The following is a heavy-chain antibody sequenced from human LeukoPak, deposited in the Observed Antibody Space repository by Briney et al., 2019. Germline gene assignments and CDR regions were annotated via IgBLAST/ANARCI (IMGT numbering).Heavy chain of an antibody. V-gene: IGHV4-4*02. D-gene: IGHD6-13*01. CDR3: ARDHSLNSSSWDNWFDP. CDR1: GFTFSTYSM. CDR2: IYHSGST. Sequence: GSLRLSCAASGFTFSTYSMNRVRQPPGKGLEWIGEIYHSGSTNYNPSLKSRVTISVDKSKNQFSLKLSSVTAADTAVYYCARDHSLNSSSWDNWFDPWGQGTLVTVSS. J-gene: IGHJ5*02.